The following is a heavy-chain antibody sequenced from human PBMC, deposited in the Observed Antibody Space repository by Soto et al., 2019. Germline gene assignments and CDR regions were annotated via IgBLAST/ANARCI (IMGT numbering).Heavy chain of an antibody. CDR3: AKGGPSSGWYEFDF. CDR2: ISGTGSNI. D-gene: IGHD6-19*01. Sequence: EVQLLESGGGLVQPGGSLRLSCAASGFTVTSCVMAWVRRAPGKGLEWVSTISGTGSNIYYADSVKGRFTISRDSSKKNVYLQMKSLRVDATAVYYCAKGGPSSGWYEFDFWGQGALVTVSS. CDR1: GFTVTSCV. J-gene: IGHJ4*02. V-gene: IGHV3-23*01.